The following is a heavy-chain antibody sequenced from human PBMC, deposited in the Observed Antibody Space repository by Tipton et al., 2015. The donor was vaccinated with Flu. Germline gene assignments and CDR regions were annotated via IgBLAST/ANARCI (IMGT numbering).Heavy chain of an antibody. J-gene: IGHJ6*02. CDR3: ARDISSFGMDV. CDR1: GGSISTYY. V-gene: IGHV4-4*07. Sequence: LRLSCTVSGGSISTYYWSWIRQPAGKGLEWIGRIYTSGSTHYNPSLKSRVTMSVDTSKNQCSLKLSSVTAADTAVYYCARDISSFGMDVWGQGTTVTVSS. D-gene: IGHD6-6*01. CDR2: IYTSGST.